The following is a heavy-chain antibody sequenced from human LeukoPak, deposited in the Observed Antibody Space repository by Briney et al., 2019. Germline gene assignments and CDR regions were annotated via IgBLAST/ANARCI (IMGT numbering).Heavy chain of an antibody. Sequence: PGGSLRLSCAASGFTFSSYAMHWVRQAPGKGLEYVSAISSNGGSTYYANSVKGRFTISRDNSKNTLYLQMGSLRAEDMAVYYCARGLVPAAGINDAFDIWGQGTMVTVSS. D-gene: IGHD2-2*01. CDR3: ARGLVPAAGINDAFDI. CDR2: ISSNGGST. V-gene: IGHV3-64*01. J-gene: IGHJ3*02. CDR1: GFTFSSYA.